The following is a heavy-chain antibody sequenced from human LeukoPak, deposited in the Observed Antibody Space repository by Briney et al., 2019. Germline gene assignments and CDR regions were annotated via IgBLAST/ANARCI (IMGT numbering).Heavy chain of an antibody. CDR1: GGSISGHY. CDR2: IHYTGRT. CDR3: ERVVGGDYEDY. D-gene: IGHD4-17*01. V-gene: IGHV4-59*11. J-gene: IGHJ4*02. Sequence: SETLSLTCTVSGGSISGHYWSWIRQPPGKGLEWIGYIHYTGRTDYSPSLKSRVSLSVDLSKNQFSLALTSVTAADTDIYYCERVVGGDYEDYWGQGTLVTVSS.